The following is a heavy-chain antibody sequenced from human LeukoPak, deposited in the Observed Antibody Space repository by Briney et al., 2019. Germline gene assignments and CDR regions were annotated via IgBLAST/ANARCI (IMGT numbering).Heavy chain of an antibody. Sequence: SETLSLTCAVSGYSISSGYYWGWIRLPPGKGLEWIGSIYHSGSTYYNPSLKSRVTISVDTSKNQFSLKLSSVTAAGTAVYYCARLPYCGGDCYAVYWGQGTLVTVSS. CDR3: ARLPYCGGDCYAVY. CDR1: GYSISSGYY. D-gene: IGHD2-21*01. V-gene: IGHV4-38-2*01. J-gene: IGHJ4*02. CDR2: IYHSGST.